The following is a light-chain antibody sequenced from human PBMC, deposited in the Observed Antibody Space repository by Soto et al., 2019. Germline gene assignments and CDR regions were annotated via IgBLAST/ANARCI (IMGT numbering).Light chain of an antibody. CDR2: DAS. CDR3: QQRSNWPRT. Sequence: EIVLTQSPATLSLSPGERATLSCRASQSVSSYLAWYQQKPGQAPRLLIYDASNRATGIPARFSGSGSGTDFTPTISSLEPEDFAVYYGQQRSNWPRTFGQGTKVEIK. V-gene: IGKV3-11*01. J-gene: IGKJ1*01. CDR1: QSVSSY.